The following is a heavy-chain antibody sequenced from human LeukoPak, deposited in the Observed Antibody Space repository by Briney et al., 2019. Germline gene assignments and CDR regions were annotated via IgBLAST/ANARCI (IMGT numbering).Heavy chain of an antibody. CDR1: GYTFTSYG. CDR2: ISAYNGNT. D-gene: IGHD3-22*01. CDR3: ARDREKYDSSGYYLC. J-gene: IGHJ4*02. V-gene: IGHV1-18*01. Sequence: GVSVKVSCKASGYTFTSYGISWVRQAPGQGLEWMGWISAYNGNTNYAQKLQGRVTMTTDTSTSTAYMELSSLRSEDTAVYYCARDREKYDSSGYYLCWGQGTLVTVSS.